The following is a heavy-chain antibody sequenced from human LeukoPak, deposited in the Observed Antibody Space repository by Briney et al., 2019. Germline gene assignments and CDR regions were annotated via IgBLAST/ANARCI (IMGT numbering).Heavy chain of an antibody. Sequence: PGGSLRLSCAASGFTFCSYSMSWVGQAPGKGLEWVSSIRTCSSYIYNADSVKGQFNISRDNSNNSLFLQTNSLRAEYTAVYYCARGNTIIGMVHFDHWGQGTLVTVSS. J-gene: IGHJ4*02. CDR3: ARGNTIIGMVHFDH. CDR1: GFTFCSYS. CDR2: IRTCSSYI. V-gene: IGHV3-21*01. D-gene: IGHD3-10*01.